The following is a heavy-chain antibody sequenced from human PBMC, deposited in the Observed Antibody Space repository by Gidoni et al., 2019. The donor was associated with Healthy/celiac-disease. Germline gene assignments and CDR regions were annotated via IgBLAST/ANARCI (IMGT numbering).Heavy chain of an antibody. CDR3: ASIADHCSSTSCSDNDAFDI. D-gene: IGHD2-2*01. Sequence: EFQLVESGGGLVKPGGSCSLSCAASEFTFSRYSMNWFRQAPGKGLEWVSSISSSSSYIYYADSVKGRFTISRDNAKNSLYLQMNSLRAEDTAVYYCASIADHCSSTSCSDNDAFDIWGQGTMVTVSS. J-gene: IGHJ3*02. CDR2: ISSSSSYI. V-gene: IGHV3-21*01. CDR1: EFTFSRYS.